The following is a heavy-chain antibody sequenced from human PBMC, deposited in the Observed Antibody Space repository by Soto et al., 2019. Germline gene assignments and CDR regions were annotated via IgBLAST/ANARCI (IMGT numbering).Heavy chain of an antibody. CDR2: FDPEDGET. Sequence: ASVKVSCKVSGYTLTELSMHWVRQAPGKGLEWMGGFDPEDGETIYAQKFQGRVTMTEDTSTDTAYMELSSLRSEDTAVYYCATGWGTASELDYWGQGTLVTVSS. J-gene: IGHJ4*02. D-gene: IGHD3-16*01. CDR3: ATGWGTASELDY. CDR1: GYTLTELS. V-gene: IGHV1-24*01.